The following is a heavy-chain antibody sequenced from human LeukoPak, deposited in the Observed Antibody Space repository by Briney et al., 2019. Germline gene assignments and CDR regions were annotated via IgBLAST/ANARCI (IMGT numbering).Heavy chain of an antibody. V-gene: IGHV3-33*01. J-gene: IGHJ3*02. D-gene: IGHD3-22*01. CDR1: GFTLSSSG. CDR3: ARPYYDSSGYYYWGNAFDI. Sequence: GGSLRLSWPPPGFTLSSSGRHGVRQAPGKGLEWVAVIWYDGSNKYYADSVKGRFTISRDNSKNTLYLQMNSLRAEDTAVYYCARPYYDSSGYYYWGNAFDIWGQGTMVTVSS. CDR2: IWYDGSNK.